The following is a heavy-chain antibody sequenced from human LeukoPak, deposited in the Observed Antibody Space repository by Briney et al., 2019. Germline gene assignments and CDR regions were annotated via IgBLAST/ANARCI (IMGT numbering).Heavy chain of an antibody. Sequence: ASVKVSCKASGYTFTSYDINWVRQATGQGLEWMGWMNPNSGNTGYAQKFQGRVTMTRNTSISTAYMELSSLRSEDTAVYYCARGRPTTSIAAAGVNWFDPWGQGPLVTVSS. V-gene: IGHV1-8*01. CDR2: MNPNSGNT. CDR3: ARGRPTTSIAAAGVNWFDP. CDR1: GYTFTSYD. J-gene: IGHJ5*02. D-gene: IGHD6-13*01.